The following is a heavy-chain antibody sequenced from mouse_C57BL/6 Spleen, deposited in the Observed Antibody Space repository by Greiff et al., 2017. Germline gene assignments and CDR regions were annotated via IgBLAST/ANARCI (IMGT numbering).Heavy chain of an antibody. CDR2: ISDGGSYT. V-gene: IGHV5-4*01. CDR3: ARDLDWDAMDY. CDR1: GFTFSSYA. J-gene: IGHJ4*01. Sequence: DVKLVESGGGLVKPGGSLKLSCAASGFTFSSYAMSWVRQTPEKRLEWVATISDGGSYTYYPDNVKGRFTIARDNAKNNLYLQMSHLKSEDTAMYYCARDLDWDAMDYWGKGTSVTVSS. D-gene: IGHD4-1*01.